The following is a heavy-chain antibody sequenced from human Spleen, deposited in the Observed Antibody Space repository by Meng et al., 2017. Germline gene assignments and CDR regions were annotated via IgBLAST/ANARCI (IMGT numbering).Heavy chain of an antibody. D-gene: IGHD2-15*01. CDR1: GYTFTNYG. Sequence: SVKVSCKACGYTFTNYGISWLRPAPGQGLEWMGWIRAYNCNTNYAQKLQGRVTMTTDTPTSTAYMELRSLRSDDTPVYYCARVNLLRYCSGGSCYSRFDYWGQGTLVTVAS. J-gene: IGHJ4*02. CDR3: ARVNLLRYCSGGSCYSRFDY. CDR2: IRAYNCNT. V-gene: IGHV1-18*01.